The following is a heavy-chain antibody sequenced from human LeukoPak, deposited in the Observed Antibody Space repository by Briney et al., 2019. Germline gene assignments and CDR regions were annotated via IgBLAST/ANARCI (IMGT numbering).Heavy chain of an antibody. D-gene: IGHD3-9*01. CDR1: GFTFDDYA. Sequence: PGRSLRLSCAASGFTFDDYAMHWVRQAPGKGLEWVSSTTASSTAIYSADSVKGRFTISRDNAKNFLYLQMNSLRAEDTAVYYCARTYYDILTGYNPYFDYWGQGILVTVSS. V-gene: IGHV3-21*01. CDR2: TTASSTAI. CDR3: ARTYYDILTGYNPYFDY. J-gene: IGHJ4*02.